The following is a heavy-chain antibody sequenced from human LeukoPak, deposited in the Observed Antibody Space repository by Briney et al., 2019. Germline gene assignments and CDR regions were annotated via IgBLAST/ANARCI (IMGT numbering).Heavy chain of an antibody. Sequence: ASVKVSCKASGGTFSSYAISWVRQAPGQGLEWMGGIIPIFGTANYAQKFQGRVTITTDESTSTAYMELSSLRSEDTAVYYCATTHYVTYRIYSGYFLDWGQGTLVTVSS. J-gene: IGHJ4*02. CDR2: IIPIFGTA. CDR1: GGTFSSYA. V-gene: IGHV1-69*05. CDR3: ATTHYVTYRIYSGYFLD. D-gene: IGHD5-12*01.